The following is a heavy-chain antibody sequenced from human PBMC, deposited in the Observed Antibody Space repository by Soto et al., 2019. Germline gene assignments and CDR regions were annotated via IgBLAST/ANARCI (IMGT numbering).Heavy chain of an antibody. CDR2: ISGSGGTT. Sequence: EMQLLESGGGLVQPGGSLRLSCEASGFTFSSYAMSWVRQAPGKGLEWVSAISGSGGTTYYADSVKGRFTITRDNTKNTLYLHMISLRAEDTAVYYCAHFSRSSYYDSSGFHWGQGTLVTVSS. V-gene: IGHV3-23*01. D-gene: IGHD3-22*01. CDR1: GFTFSSYA. J-gene: IGHJ4*02. CDR3: AHFSRSSYYDSSGFH.